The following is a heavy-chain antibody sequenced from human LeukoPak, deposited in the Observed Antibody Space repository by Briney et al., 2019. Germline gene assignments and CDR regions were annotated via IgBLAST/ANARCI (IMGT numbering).Heavy chain of an antibody. CDR1: GYTFTSCD. Sequence: VASVKVSCKASGYTFTSCDINWVRQATGQGLEWMGWMNPNSGSTGYAQKFQGRVTITRNTSISTAYMELSGLRSEDTAVYYCARGRSTGYPYYFEYWGQGTLVTVSS. V-gene: IGHV1-8*01. J-gene: IGHJ4*02. D-gene: IGHD5-12*01. CDR3: ARGRSTGYPYYFEY. CDR2: MNPNSGST.